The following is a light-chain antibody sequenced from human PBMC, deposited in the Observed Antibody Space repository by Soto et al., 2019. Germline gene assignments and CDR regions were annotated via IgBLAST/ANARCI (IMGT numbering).Light chain of an antibody. Sequence: DIQMTQSPSTLSASVGDRVTITCRASQSISSWLAWYQQKPGKAPKLLIYKASSLESGVPSRFSGSGSGTEFTLTISSLQPDDFATYHCQQYNTYPTWTFSQGTKVEIK. CDR3: QQYNTYPTWT. CDR1: QSISSW. V-gene: IGKV1-5*03. CDR2: KAS. J-gene: IGKJ1*01.